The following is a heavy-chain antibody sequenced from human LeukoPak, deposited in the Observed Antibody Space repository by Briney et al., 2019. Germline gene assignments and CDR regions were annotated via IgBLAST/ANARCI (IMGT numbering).Heavy chain of an antibody. V-gene: IGHV3-30*04. CDR2: ISYDGSNK. Sequence: PGGSLRLSCAASGFTFSNYAMSWVRQAPGKGLEWVAVISYDGSNKYYADSVKGRFTISRDNSKNTLYLQMNSLRAEDTAVYYCARGGSGSRPNFDYWGQGTLVTVSS. D-gene: IGHD3-3*01. CDR1: GFTFSNYA. J-gene: IGHJ4*02. CDR3: ARGGSGSRPNFDY.